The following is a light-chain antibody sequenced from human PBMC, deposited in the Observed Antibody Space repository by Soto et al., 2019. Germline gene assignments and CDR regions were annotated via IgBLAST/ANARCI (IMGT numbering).Light chain of an antibody. CDR1: QSISSH. J-gene: IGKJ5*01. V-gene: IGKV1-16*02. CDR2: DAS. CDR3: QQYNSYPIT. Sequence: IQLTQSPSSLSASVGDRVTITCRASQSISSHLNWYQQKPGKAPKSLIYDASSLQSGVPSKFSGSGSGTDFTLTISSLQPEDFATYYCQQYNSYPITFGQGTRLEIK.